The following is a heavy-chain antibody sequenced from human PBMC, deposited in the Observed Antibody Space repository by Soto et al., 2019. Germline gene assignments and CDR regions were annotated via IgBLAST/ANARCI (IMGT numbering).Heavy chain of an antibody. CDR1: GFTLSDYY. V-gene: IGHV3-11*01. J-gene: IGHJ4*02. CDR3: ARNSEHFDY. Sequence: QVHLVESGGGLVKPGGSLRLSCAASGFTLSDYYMSWVRQAPGKGLEWIAYISSSSRTIYYADSVRGRFTISRDNAENSLFLQMISLRAEDTALYYCARNSEHFDYWGQGTLVTVSS. D-gene: IGHD6-13*01. CDR2: ISSSSRTI.